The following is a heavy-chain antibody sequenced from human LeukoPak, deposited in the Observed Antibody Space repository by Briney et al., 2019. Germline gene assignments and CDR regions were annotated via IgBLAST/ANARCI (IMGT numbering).Heavy chain of an antibody. D-gene: IGHD2-2*01. CDR3: ARDRGYCSSTSCYGLDY. V-gene: IGHV1-69*01. CDR2: IIPISGTA. J-gene: IGHJ4*02. CDR1: GGTFSSYA. Sequence: SVKVSCKASGGTFSSYAISWVRQAPGQGLEWMGGIIPISGTANYAQKFQGRVTITADESPSTAYMELSSLGCEDTAVYYCARDRGYCSSTSCYGLDYWGQGTLVTVSS.